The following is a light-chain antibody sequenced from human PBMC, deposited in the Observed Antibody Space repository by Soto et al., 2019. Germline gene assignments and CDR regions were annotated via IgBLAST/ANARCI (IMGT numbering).Light chain of an antibody. CDR2: DVS. CDR1: SSDVGGYNY. J-gene: IGLJ1*01. V-gene: IGLV2-11*01. CDR3: CSYAGKSYV. Sequence: QSVLTQPRSVSGSPGQSVTICCTGTSSDVGGYNYVSWYQQHPGKAPKLMIYDVSKRPSGVPDRFSGSKSGNTASLTISGLQAEDEADYHCCSYAGKSYVLGTGTKVTVL.